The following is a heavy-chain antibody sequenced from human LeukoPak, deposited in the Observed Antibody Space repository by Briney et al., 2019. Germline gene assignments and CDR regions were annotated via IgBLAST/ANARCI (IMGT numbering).Heavy chain of an antibody. Sequence: GSSVKVSCRASGGTFSSYAISGVRRAPGQGRVGMVGIIPIFGTANYSQKFQRRVTITADEYTSTAYMELSSLTSEDTAVYYCAREMGLGYCSSTSCHTYYSDYWGQGTLVTVSS. CDR1: GGTFSSYA. D-gene: IGHD2-2*01. CDR3: AREMGLGYCSSTSCHTYYSDY. J-gene: IGHJ4*02. CDR2: IIPIFGTA. V-gene: IGHV1-69*01.